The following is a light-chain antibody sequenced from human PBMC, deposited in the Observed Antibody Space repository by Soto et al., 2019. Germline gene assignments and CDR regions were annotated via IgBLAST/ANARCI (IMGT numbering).Light chain of an antibody. CDR1: QSVSSNY. J-gene: IGKJ1*01. V-gene: IGKV3-20*01. Sequence: EIVLTQSPGTLSLSPGERATISCRASQSVSSNYLAWYQQKTGQAPRLLIYGASSRATGIPDRFSGSGSGTDFTLTISRLEPADFAVCYCQQYGSSRTFGQGTKVDIK. CDR2: GAS. CDR3: QQYGSSRT.